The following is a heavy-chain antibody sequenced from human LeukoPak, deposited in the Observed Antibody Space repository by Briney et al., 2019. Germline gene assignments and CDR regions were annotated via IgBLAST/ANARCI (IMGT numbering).Heavy chain of an antibody. J-gene: IGHJ4*02. CDR1: GFTFDDYA. CDR2: ISWNSGSI. CDR3: AKDRFGYSSGWYDN. V-gene: IGHV3-9*01. D-gene: IGHD6-19*01. Sequence: GGSLRLSCAASGFTFDDYAMHWVRQAPGKGLEWVSGISWNSGSIGYADSVRGRFTISRDNAKNSLYLQMNSLRAEDTALYYCAKDRFGYSSGWYDNWGQGTLVTVSS.